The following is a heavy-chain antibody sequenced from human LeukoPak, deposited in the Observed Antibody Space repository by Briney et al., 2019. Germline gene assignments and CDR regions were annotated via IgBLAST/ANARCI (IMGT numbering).Heavy chain of an antibody. J-gene: IGHJ3*02. CDR2: INSDSNYI. Sequence: GGSLRLSCAASGFTFRSYSMNWVRQAPGEGLEWVSSINSDSNYIYYADSVQGRFTISRDNAKNSLYLQMNGLRAEDTAVYYCAVAYYYGSGDAFDIWGQGTKVTVSS. CDR3: AVAYYYGSGDAFDI. CDR1: GFTFRSYS. D-gene: IGHD3-10*01. V-gene: IGHV3-21*01.